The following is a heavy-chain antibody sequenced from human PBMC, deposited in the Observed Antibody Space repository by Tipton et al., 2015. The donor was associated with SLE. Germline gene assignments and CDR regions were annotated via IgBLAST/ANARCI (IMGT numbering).Heavy chain of an antibody. CDR3: AREGIAVAGTPQAEFGY. Sequence: LRLSCAVYGGSFSGYYWSWIRQPPGKGLEWIGEISHSGNTNYNPSLKSRVTISVDTSKNQFSLKLSSVTAADTAVYYCAREGIAVAGTPQAEFGYWGQGTLVTVSS. CDR2: ISHSGNT. V-gene: IGHV4-34*01. CDR1: GGSFSGYY. J-gene: IGHJ4*02. D-gene: IGHD6-19*01.